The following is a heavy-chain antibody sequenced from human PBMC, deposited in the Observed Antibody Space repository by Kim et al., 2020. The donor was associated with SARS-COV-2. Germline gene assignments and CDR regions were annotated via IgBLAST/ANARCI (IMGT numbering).Heavy chain of an antibody. CDR3: AADALSSTSWFGMDV. CDR1: GFTFSSSA. J-gene: IGHJ6*02. Sequence: SVKVSCKASGFTFSSSAVQWVRQARGQRLEWIGWIVVGRGHTDYAQEFQDRVTISSDMSTGTAYMELISLRSEDTAVYFCAADALSSTSWFGMDVWGQG. V-gene: IGHV1-58*01. D-gene: IGHD2-2*01. CDR2: IVVGRGHT.